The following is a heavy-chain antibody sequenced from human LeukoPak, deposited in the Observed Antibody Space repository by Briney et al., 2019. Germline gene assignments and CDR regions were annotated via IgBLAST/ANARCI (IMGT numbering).Heavy chain of an antibody. CDR2: IKQDGSEK. J-gene: IGHJ4*02. D-gene: IGHD6-13*01. CDR3: ARPSSGWYYFDY. CDR1: GFTFSSYA. Sequence: PGGSLRLSCAASGFTFSSYAMSWVRQAPGKGLEWVANIKQDGSEKYYVDSVKGRFTISRDNAKNSLYLQMNSLRAEDTAVYYCARPSSGWYYFDYWGQGTLVTVSS. V-gene: IGHV3-7*05.